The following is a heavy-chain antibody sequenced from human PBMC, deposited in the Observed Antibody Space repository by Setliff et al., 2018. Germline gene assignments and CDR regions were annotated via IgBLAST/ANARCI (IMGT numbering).Heavy chain of an antibody. CDR1: GGTFSSYG. V-gene: IGHV1-69*05. CDR2: TIPSFGST. Sequence: SVKVSCKASGGTFSSYGISWVRQAPGQGLEWMGGTIPSFGSTNYAQKFQGRVTIITDESTSTAYMELSSLRTEDSAVYYCAREGVDTRSSTDYRYYMDVWGKVTTVTVSS. J-gene: IGHJ6*03. D-gene: IGHD5-18*01. CDR3: AREGVDTRSSTDYRYYMDV.